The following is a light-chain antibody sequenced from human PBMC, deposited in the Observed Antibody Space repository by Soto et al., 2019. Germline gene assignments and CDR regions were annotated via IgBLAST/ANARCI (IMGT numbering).Light chain of an antibody. CDR2: GAS. CDR3: QQYGSSRT. V-gene: IGKV3-20*01. J-gene: IGKJ1*01. CDR1: QSVSSSY. Sequence: EIVLTQSPGTLSLSPGERATLSCRASQSVSSSYLAWYQQKPGQAPTLLIYGASSRATGIPDRFSGSGSGTDFPLTISRLEPEDFEVYYCQQYGSSRTVGQGTKVDI.